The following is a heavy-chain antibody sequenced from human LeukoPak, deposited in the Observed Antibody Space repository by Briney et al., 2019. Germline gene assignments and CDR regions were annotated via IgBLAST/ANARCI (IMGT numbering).Heavy chain of an antibody. CDR3: AKVLHFGWAPFDY. V-gene: IGHV3-30*02. CDR1: GFTFGSHP. J-gene: IGHJ4*02. D-gene: IGHD3-9*01. CDR2: IRPDGSDI. Sequence: GGSLRLSCTTSGFTFGSHPMHWVRQAPGKGLEWVAFIRPDGSDIYYADSVRGRFTISRDNSKTTLSLQMNSLRVEDTAVYYCAKVLHFGWAPFDYWGQGTLVTVSS.